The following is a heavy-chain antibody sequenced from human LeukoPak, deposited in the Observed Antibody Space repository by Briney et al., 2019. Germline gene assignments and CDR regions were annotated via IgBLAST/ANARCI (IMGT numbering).Heavy chain of an antibody. Sequence: GGSLRLSCAASGFTFSSYAMNWVRRAPGKGLEWVSGISDSGDTTYYVDSVKGRFTISRDNSKNTLYLQMNSLRAEDTAVYYCAKGGDYSSSSSGAYWFFDLWGRGTLVTVYS. CDR1: GFTFSSYA. CDR3: AKGGDYSSSSSGAYWFFDL. D-gene: IGHD6-6*01. J-gene: IGHJ2*01. CDR2: ISDSGDTT. V-gene: IGHV3-23*01.